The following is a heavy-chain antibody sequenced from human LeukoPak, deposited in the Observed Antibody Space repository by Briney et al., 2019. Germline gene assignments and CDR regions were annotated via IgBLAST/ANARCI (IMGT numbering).Heavy chain of an antibody. V-gene: IGHV3-7*05. CDR1: GFTFSTYW. J-gene: IGHJ4*02. CDR2: IKPDGSEK. CDR3: ARDRASPVPIDY. Sequence: QPGGSLRLSCAASGFTFSTYWMSWVRHAPGKGLEWVAHIKPDGSEKYYVDSVKGRFTISRDNAENSLYLQMNSLRAEDTAVYYCARDRASPVPIDYWGQGTLVTVSS. D-gene: IGHD3-10*01.